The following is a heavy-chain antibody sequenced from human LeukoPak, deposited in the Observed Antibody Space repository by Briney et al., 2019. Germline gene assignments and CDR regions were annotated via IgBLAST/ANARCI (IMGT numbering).Heavy chain of an antibody. CDR1: GFTFSSYA. CDR2: ISGSGGST. J-gene: IGHJ4*02. D-gene: IGHD3-10*01. Sequence: GGSLRLSCAASGFTFSSYAMSWVRQAPGKGLEWVSAISGSGGSTYYADSVKGRFTISRDNSKNTLYLQMNSLRAEDTAVYYCAKGQYYYGSGSYTNFDYWSQGTLVTVSS. V-gene: IGHV3-23*01. CDR3: AKGQYYYGSGSYTNFDY.